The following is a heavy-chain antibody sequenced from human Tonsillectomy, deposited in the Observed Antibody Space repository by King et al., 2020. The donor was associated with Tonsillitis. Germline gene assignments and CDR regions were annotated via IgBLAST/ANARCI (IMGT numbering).Heavy chain of an antibody. V-gene: IGHV2-70*01. J-gene: IGHJ4*02. CDR1: GFSLSTIAMC. CDR2: IDWDDDK. Sequence: TLKESGPALVKPTQTLTLTCTFSGFSLSTIAMCVSWIRQPPGKALEWLALIDWDDDKYYSTSLKTRLTISKDTSKNQVVLTMTNMDPVDTATYYRARISNDFWSGYADYWGRGPLVTVSS. D-gene: IGHD3-3*01. CDR3: ARISNDFWSGYADY.